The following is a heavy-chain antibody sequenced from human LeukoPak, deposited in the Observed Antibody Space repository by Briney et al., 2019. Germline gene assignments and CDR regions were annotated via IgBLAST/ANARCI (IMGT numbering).Heavy chain of an antibody. V-gene: IGHV3-30*18. CDR1: GFTFSSYS. D-gene: IGHD4-17*01. J-gene: IGHJ4*02. Sequence: GGSLRLSCAASGFTFSSYSMNWVRQAPGKGLEWVGVKKYADSVKGRFTISRDNSKDTLYLQMNSLRDEDTAVYYCAKRPSDYGDYVTYFDYWGQGTLVTVSS. CDR2: K. CDR3: AKRPSDYGDYVTYFDY.